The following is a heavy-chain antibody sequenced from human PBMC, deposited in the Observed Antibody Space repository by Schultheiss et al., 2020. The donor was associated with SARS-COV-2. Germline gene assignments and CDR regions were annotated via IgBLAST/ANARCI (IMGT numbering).Heavy chain of an antibody. D-gene: IGHD5-18*01. V-gene: IGHV3-73*01. CDR3: AKGHSYGPTGIFDP. J-gene: IGHJ5*02. Sequence: GGSLRLSCAASGFTFSGSAIHWVRQASGKGLEWVGRIRSKANSYATAYAASVKGRFTISRDDSKNTAYLQMNSLKTEDTAVYYCAKGHSYGPTGIFDPWGQGTLVTVSS. CDR2: IRSKANSYAT. CDR1: GFTFSGSA.